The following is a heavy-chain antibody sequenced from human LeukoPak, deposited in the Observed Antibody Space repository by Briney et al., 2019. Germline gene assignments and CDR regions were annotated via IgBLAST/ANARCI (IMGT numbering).Heavy chain of an antibody. V-gene: IGHV4-39*01. D-gene: IGHD3-22*01. CDR2: FYYSGTT. Sequence: SETLSLTCTVSAGSINSSSYYWGWIRHPPGKGLEWIGTFYYSGTTYYNPSLNSRVTISVDTSKNQFSLKLSSVTAADTAVYSCASPSVGYYNSSIDYWGQGNLVTVSS. CDR3: ASPSVGYYNSSIDY. J-gene: IGHJ4*02. CDR1: AGSINSSSYY.